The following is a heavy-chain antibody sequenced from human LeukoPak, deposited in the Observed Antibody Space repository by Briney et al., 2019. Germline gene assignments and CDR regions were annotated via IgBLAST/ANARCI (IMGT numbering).Heavy chain of an antibody. CDR1: GGSISSYY. J-gene: IGHJ3*02. CDR3: ARGLVDAFDI. Sequence: SETLSLTCTVSGGSISSYYWSWIRQPPGKGLEWIGYIYYSGCTNYNPSLKSRVTISVDTSKNQFSLKLSSVTAADTAAYYCARGLVDAFDIWGQGTMVTVSS. CDR2: IYYSGCT. V-gene: IGHV4-59*01.